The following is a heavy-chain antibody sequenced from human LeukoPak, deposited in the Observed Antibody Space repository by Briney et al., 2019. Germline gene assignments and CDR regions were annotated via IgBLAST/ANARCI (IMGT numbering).Heavy chain of an antibody. J-gene: IGHJ4*02. D-gene: IGHD3-10*01. CDR3: ARDVSRFGEFDY. Sequence: GASVKVSCKASGYTFTSYYMHWVRQAPGQGLEWMGIINPSGGSTSYAQKFRGRVTMTRDMSTSTVYMELSSLRSEDTAVYYCARDVSRFGEFDYWGQGTLVTVSS. V-gene: IGHV1-46*01. CDR1: GYTFTSYY. CDR2: INPSGGST.